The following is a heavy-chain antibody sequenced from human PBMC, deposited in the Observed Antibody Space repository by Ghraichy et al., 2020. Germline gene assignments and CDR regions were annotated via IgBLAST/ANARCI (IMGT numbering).Heavy chain of an antibody. D-gene: IGHD3-10*01. CDR3: ARVGNYYMDV. Sequence: GGSLRLSCAASGLTFSDYGIHWVRQAPGKGLEWVSYISSSSTTIYYADSVKGRFTISRDNAKNSLYLQMNSLRDEDTAVYYCARVGNYYMDVWGKGTTVTVSS. CDR1: GLTFSDYG. V-gene: IGHV3-48*02. J-gene: IGHJ6*03. CDR2: ISSSSTTI.